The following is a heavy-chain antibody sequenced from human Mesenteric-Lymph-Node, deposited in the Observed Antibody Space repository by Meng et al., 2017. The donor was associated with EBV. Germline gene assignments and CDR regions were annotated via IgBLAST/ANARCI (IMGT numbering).Heavy chain of an antibody. D-gene: IGHD3-22*01. CDR2: SQLGGST. J-gene: IGHJ4*02. CDR1: GASISSTNR. V-gene: IGHV4-4*02. Sequence: QVQLQESGPGLVKASGTLSLTCAVSGASISSTNRWTWVRQPSGRGLEWIGESQLGGSTNYNPSLKSRVTISLDKSKNQFSLNLNSVTAADTAVYFCARAPDRSGSLFWGQGPLVTVVS. CDR3: ARAPDRSGSLF.